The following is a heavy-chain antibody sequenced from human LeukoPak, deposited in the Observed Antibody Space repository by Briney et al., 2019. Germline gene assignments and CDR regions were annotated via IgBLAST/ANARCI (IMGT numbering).Heavy chain of an antibody. J-gene: IGHJ4*02. CDR2: IRSKTYGGTT. V-gene: IGHV3-49*04. D-gene: IGHD5-12*01. CDR3: ARGGGYSGYGFFDY. CDR1: GFTLSSYW. Sequence: GGSLRLSCTASGFTLSSYWMTWVRQAPGKGLEWVGFIRSKTYGGTTEYAASMKGRFTISRDDSKSIAYLQMNSLKTEDTAVYYCARGGGYSGYGFFDYWGQGTLVTVSS.